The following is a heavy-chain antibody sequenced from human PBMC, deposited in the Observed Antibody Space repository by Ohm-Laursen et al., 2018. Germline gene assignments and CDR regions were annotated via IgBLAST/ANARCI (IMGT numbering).Heavy chain of an antibody. CDR2: IIPIFGTA. CDR3: ANSKGRAVAGLDFDY. D-gene: IGHD6-19*01. CDR1: GGTFSSYA. Sequence: GSSVKVSCKASGGTFSSYAISWVRQAPGQGLEWMGGIIPIFGTANYAQKFQGRVTITADESTSTAYMELNSLRAEDTAVYYCANSKGRAVAGLDFDYWGQGTLVTVSS. V-gene: IGHV1-69*01. J-gene: IGHJ4*02.